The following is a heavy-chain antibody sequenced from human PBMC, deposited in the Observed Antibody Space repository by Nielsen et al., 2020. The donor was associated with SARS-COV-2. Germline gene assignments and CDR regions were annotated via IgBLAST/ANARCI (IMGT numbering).Heavy chain of an antibody. V-gene: IGHV3-23*01. CDR1: GFPFMRYA. CDR2: IGAIDGST. Sequence: GESLRLSCAASGFPFMRYAMSWVRQAPGKGLEWDSSIGAIDGSTNYAESLRGRFTISRDNSKNTLYLQINSLRAEDTAMYYCAKNPSRRDYGADYWGQGTLVTVSS. D-gene: IGHD4-17*01. J-gene: IGHJ4*02. CDR3: AKNPSRRDYGADY.